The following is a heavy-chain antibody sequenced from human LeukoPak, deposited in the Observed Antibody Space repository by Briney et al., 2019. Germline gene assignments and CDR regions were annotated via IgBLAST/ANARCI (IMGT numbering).Heavy chain of an antibody. CDR3: ARGRDGYNPGDYYYMDV. J-gene: IGHJ6*03. D-gene: IGHD5-24*01. CDR2: INPNSGGT. Sequence: ASVKVSCKASGYTFTGYYMHWVRQAPGQGLEWMGWINPNSGGTNYAQKFQGWVTMTRDTSISTAYMELSSLRSEDTAVYYCARGRDGYNPGDYYYMDVWGKGTTVTVSS. CDR1: GYTFTGYY. V-gene: IGHV1-2*04.